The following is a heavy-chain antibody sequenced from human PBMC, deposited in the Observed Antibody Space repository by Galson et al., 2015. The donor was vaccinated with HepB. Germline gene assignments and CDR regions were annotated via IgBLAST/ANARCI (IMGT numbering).Heavy chain of an antibody. CDR3: AKDLNDYGDYFDY. CDR1: GFTFSSYA. D-gene: IGHD4-17*01. V-gene: IGHV3-23*01. J-gene: IGHJ4*02. CDR2: ISGSGGST. Sequence: SLRLSCAASGFTFSSYAMSWVRQAPGKGLEWVSAISGSGGSTYYADSVKGRFTISRDNSKNTLYLQMNSLRAEDTAVYYCAKDLNDYGDYFDYWGQGTLVTVSS.